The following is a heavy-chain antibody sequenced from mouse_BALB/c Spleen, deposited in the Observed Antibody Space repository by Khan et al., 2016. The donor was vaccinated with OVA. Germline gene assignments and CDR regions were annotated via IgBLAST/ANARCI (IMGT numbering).Heavy chain of an antibody. V-gene: IGHV1-7*01. Sequence: QVQLKESGAELAKPGASVKMSCKASGYTFTTYWMHWVKQRPGQGLEWIGYINPATGYTEYNQKFKDMATLTTDKSSSTAYMQLSSLTSEDSAFYYCTRRGLYGIFPYWSQGTLVTVSA. CDR3: TRRGLYGIFPY. CDR2: INPATGYT. CDR1: GYTFTTYW. D-gene: IGHD2-1*01. J-gene: IGHJ3*01.